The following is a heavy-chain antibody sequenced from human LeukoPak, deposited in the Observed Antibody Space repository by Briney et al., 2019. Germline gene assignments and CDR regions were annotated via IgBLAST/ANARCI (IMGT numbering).Heavy chain of an antibody. CDR1: GYTFTGYY. D-gene: IGHD6-13*01. CDR2: INPNSGGT. J-gene: IGHJ4*02. CDR3: ARGIAAAGLVYFDY. V-gene: IGHV1-2*04. Sequence: ASVKVSCKASGYTFTGYYMHWVRQAPGQGLEWMGWINPNSGGTNYAQKFQGWVTMTRDTPISTAYMELSRLRSDDTAVYYCARGIAAAGLVYFDYWGQGTLVTVSS.